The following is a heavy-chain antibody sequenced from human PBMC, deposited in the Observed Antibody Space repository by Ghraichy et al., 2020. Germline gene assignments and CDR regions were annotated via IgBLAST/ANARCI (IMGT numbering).Heavy chain of an antibody. D-gene: IGHD3-9*01. V-gene: IGHV2-5*02. CDR3: AHRPSGKMSDWSFAYFDY. CDR1: GFSFSTSNVG. Sequence: SGPTLVKPTQTLTLTCTFSGFSFSTSNVGVGWIRQPPGKALEWLALIYWDDDKRYSPSLKSRLTITKDTSRNQVVLTMTNVDPVDTATYYCAHRPSGKMSDWSFAYFDYWGRGTLVTVSS. CDR2: IYWDDDK. J-gene: IGHJ4*02.